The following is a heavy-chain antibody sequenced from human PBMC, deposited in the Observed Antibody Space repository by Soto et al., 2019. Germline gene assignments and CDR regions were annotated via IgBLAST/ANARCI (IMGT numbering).Heavy chain of an antibody. Sequence: GGSLRLSCSASGFTFSNYAMHWVRQAPGKGLEYVSAISSNGGNTYYANSVKGRFTISRDNSKNTLYLQMSSLRTEDTAVYYCVKAVFSGYYYVPFDYWGQGTLVTVSS. D-gene: IGHD3-22*01. J-gene: IGHJ4*02. CDR2: ISSNGGNT. V-gene: IGHV3-64D*06. CDR1: GFTFSNYA. CDR3: VKAVFSGYYYVPFDY.